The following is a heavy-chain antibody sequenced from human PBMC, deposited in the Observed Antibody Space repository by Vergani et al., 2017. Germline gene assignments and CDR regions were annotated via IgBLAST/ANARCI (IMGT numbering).Heavy chain of an antibody. Sequence: VQLVQSGAEVKKPGSSVKVSCKASGGTFSSYAISWVRQAPGQGLEWMGGIIAYNGNTNYAQKLQGRVTMTTDTSTSTAYMELRSLRSDDTAVYYCARPYGSGNNWFDPWGQGTLVTVSS. D-gene: IGHD3-10*01. CDR3: ARPYGSGNNWFDP. CDR1: GGTFSSYA. J-gene: IGHJ5*02. CDR2: IIAYNGNT. V-gene: IGHV1-18*01.